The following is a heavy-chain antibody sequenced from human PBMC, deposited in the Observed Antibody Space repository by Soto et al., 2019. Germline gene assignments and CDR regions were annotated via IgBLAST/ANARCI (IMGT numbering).Heavy chain of an antibody. CDR1: GGSISSSSYY. J-gene: IGHJ6*02. CDR2: IYYSGST. D-gene: IGHD3-3*01. CDR3: ASRKYDFWSGYRSPPPYNYYGMDV. Sequence: SETLSVTCTVSGGSISSSSYYWGWIRQPPGKGLEWIGSIYYSGSTYYNPSLKSRVTISVDTSKNQFSLKLSSVTAADTAVYYCASRKYDFWSGYRSPPPYNYYGMDVWGQGTTVTVSS. V-gene: IGHV4-39*01.